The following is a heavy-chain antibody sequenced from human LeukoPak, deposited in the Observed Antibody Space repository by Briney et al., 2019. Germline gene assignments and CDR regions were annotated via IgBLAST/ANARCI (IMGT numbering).Heavy chain of an antibody. CDR1: GYTFTGYY. V-gene: IGHV1-2*04. CDR3: ARGRMRFGELFAY. CDR2: INPNSGGT. Sequence: ASVKVSCKASGYTFTGYYMHWVRQAPGQGLEWMGWINPNSGGTNYAQKFQGWVTMTRDTSISTAYMELSRLRSDDTAVYYCARGRMRFGELFAYWGQGTLVTVSS. J-gene: IGHJ4*02. D-gene: IGHD3-10*01.